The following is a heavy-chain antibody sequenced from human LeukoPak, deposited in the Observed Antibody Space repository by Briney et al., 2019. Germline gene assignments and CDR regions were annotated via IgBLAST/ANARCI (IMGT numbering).Heavy chain of an antibody. CDR3: AKGLSVASSFFDY. CDR2: ISGSGGST. V-gene: IGHV3-23*01. Sequence: GGSLRLSCAASGLTFSSYAMSWGRQAPGKGLEWVSAISGSGGSTYYADSVKGRFTISRDNSKNAQYLQMNSLRAEDTAVYYCAKGLSVASSFFDYWGQGTLVTVSS. CDR1: GLTFSSYA. D-gene: IGHD2-15*01. J-gene: IGHJ4*02.